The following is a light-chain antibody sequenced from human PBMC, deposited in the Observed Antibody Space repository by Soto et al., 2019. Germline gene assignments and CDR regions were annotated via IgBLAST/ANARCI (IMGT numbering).Light chain of an antibody. J-gene: IGLJ3*02. CDR2: STN. Sequence: QAVVTQEPSLSVSPGGTVTLTCGLSSGSVSTRHYPSWYQQTPGKAPRTLIYSTNSRSSGVPDRFSGSILGNKAALSITGAQADDESDYYCVLYMGSGIWVFGGGTKLTV. CDR1: SGSVSTRHY. V-gene: IGLV8-61*01. CDR3: VLYMGSGIWV.